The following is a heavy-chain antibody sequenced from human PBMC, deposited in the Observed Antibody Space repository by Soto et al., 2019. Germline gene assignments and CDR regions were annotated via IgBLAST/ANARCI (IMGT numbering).Heavy chain of an antibody. V-gene: IGHV3-33*01. J-gene: IGHJ5*02. CDR2: IWSDGSNK. CDR3: SRVRLRIFDWLDP. Sequence: QEQLVESGVGVVQSGRSLRLSCAASGFTFSSYGFHWVRQAPGKGLEWVAVIWSDGSNKYYSDSVKGRFTISRDDSKKMVYLQMNSLRAEVTALYYCSRVRLRIFDWLDPWGQGTLVTVSS. CDR1: GFTFSSYG. D-gene: IGHD3-3*01.